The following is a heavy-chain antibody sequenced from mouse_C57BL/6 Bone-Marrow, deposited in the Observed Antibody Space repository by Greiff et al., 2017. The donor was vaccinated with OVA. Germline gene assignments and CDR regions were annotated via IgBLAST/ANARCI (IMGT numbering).Heavy chain of an antibody. D-gene: IGHD1-1*01. CDR2: IYPRSGNT. V-gene: IGHV1-81*01. CDR3: ARWGVVATDYFDY. J-gene: IGHJ2*01. Sequence: VQLQESGAELARPGASVKLSCKASGYTFTSYGISWVKQRTGQGLEWIGEIYPRSGNTYYNEKFKGKATLTADKSSSTAYMELRSRTSEGSAVYFCARWGVVATDYFDYWGQGTTLTVSS. CDR1: GYTFTSYG.